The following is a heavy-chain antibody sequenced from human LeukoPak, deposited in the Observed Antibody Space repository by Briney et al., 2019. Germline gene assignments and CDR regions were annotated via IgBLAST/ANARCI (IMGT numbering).Heavy chain of an antibody. Sequence: SETLSLTCTVSGGSISSYYWSWIRQPPGKGLEWIGYIYYSGSTNYNPSLKSRVTISVDTSKNQFSLKLSSVTAADTAVYYCARTEACSSGHTCHYYYYYMDVWGKGTTVTVSS. CDR1: GGSISSYY. D-gene: IGHD6-19*01. J-gene: IGHJ6*03. CDR3: ARTEACSSGHTCHYYYYYMDV. V-gene: IGHV4-59*08. CDR2: IYYSGST.